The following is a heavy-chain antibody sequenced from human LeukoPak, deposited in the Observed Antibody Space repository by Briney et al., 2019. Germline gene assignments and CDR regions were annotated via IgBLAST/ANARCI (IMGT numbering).Heavy chain of an antibody. Sequence: ASVKVSCTASGYTFTSYGISWVRQAPGQGLEWMGWISVYNGNTNYAQKFQGRVTMTTDTSTSTAYMELRSLRSDDTAVYYCARGDLGYNWFDPWGQGTLVTVSS. CDR2: ISVYNGNT. J-gene: IGHJ5*02. V-gene: IGHV1-18*01. D-gene: IGHD3-3*01. CDR1: GYTFTSYG. CDR3: ARGDLGYNWFDP.